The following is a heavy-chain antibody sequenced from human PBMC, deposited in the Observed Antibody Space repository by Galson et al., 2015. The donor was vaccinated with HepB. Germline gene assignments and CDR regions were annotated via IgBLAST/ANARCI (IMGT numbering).Heavy chain of an antibody. CDR1: GFTFNSYG. J-gene: IGHJ3*01. D-gene: IGHD6-19*01. Sequence: SLRLSCAASGFTFNSYGMSWVRQAPGKGLEWVSGISGRGSTTYYADSVKGRFTISRDNSKNTLYLQMNSLRAEDTAVYYCAKEGYSSGWYFGSAFDVWGQGTMVTVSS. V-gene: IGHV3-23*01. CDR3: AKEGYSSGWYFGSAFDV. CDR2: ISGRGSTT.